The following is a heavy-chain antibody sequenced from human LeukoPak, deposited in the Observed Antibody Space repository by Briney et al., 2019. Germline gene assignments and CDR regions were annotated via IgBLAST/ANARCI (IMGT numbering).Heavy chain of an antibody. D-gene: IGHD3-3*01. V-gene: IGHV3-74*01. CDR1: EFTFNSCW. Sequence: GGSLRLSCAASEFTFNSCWMHWVRQVPGKGLVWVSRINSDGSSRSYADSVKGRFTISRDNAKNTLYLQMNSLRAEDTAVYYCAREEGLGDFWSGHYNGMDVWGQGTTVTVSS. J-gene: IGHJ6*02. CDR2: INSDGSSR. CDR3: AREEGLGDFWSGHYNGMDV.